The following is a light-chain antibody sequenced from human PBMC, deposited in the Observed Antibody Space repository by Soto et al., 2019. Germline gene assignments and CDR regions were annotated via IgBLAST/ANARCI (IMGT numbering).Light chain of an antibody. J-gene: IGLJ2*01. CDR1: TSDIGACNY. Sequence: QSALTQPASVSGSPGQSITISCTGTTSDIGACNYVSWYQHHPGKAPKLLIYDVTDRPSGVSDRFSGSKSGNTASLTISGLQAEDEADYFCSSYTTINTVVLFGGGTKLTVL. CDR2: DVT. V-gene: IGLV2-14*03. CDR3: SSYTTINTVVL.